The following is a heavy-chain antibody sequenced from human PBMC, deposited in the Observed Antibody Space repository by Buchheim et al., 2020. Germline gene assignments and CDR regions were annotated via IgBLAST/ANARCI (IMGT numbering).Heavy chain of an antibody. J-gene: IGHJ4*02. V-gene: IGHV3-7*01. CDR3: GDPDGY. D-gene: IGHD2-21*01. Sequence: EVQLVESGGALVLPGGSLRLSCVVSGFTFSTYWMSWVRQAPGKGLEWVASIKGDGSGKFYLDSVKGRFNISRDNAKNSLNLQMNSLRVEDTAVYYCGDPDGYWGQGT. CDR2: IKGDGSGK. CDR1: GFTFSTYW.